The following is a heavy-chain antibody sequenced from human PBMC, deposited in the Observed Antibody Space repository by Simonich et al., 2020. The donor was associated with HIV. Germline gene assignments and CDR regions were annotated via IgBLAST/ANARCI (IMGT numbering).Heavy chain of an antibody. CDR1: GFTFSSYE. CDR3: ATLGYCSGGSCSYFDY. V-gene: IGHV3-48*03. CDR2: ISSSGSPI. D-gene: IGHD2-15*01. J-gene: IGHJ4*02. Sequence: CAASGFTFSSYEINWVRQAQGKGLEWVSYISSSGSPIYYADSVKGRFTISRDNAKNSLYLQMNSLRAEDTAVYYCATLGYCSGGSCSYFDYWGQGTLVIVSS.